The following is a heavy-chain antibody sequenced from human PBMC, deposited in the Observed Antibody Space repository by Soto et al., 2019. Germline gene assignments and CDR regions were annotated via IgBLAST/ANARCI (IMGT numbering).Heavy chain of an antibody. CDR3: SRCRALSSVSGHLWGCSDP. V-gene: IGHV3-53*01. J-gene: IGHJ5*02. CDR1: GFTGSNYD. Sequence: EVQLVESGGGLVQPGGSLRLSCAASGFTGSNYDMSWVRQTPGKGLELVSGINSGGGRDYEASVKVRITITSDNTNNTSYLQMNSLSVDNAAVYDCSRCRALSSVSGHLWGCSDPWGQGTLVTVSS. CDR2: INSGGGR. D-gene: IGHD6-19*01.